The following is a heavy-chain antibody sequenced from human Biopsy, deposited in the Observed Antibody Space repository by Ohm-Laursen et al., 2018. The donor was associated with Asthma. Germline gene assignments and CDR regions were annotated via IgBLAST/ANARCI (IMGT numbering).Heavy chain of an antibody. Sequence: SLRLSCAATGFSFSNFAIHWVRQAPGKGLEWVGVISKDASTQDYADSVKGRFTMARDNSKNTLDLQMNSLREEDTAVYYCVRDGTDDTFDIWGQGTVVSVSS. J-gene: IGHJ3*02. V-gene: IGHV3-30*01. CDR3: VRDGTDDTFDI. D-gene: IGHD1-1*01. CDR2: ISKDASTQ. CDR1: GFSFSNFA.